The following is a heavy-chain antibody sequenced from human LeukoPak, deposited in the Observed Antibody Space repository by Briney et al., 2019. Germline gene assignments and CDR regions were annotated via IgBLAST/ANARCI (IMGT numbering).Heavy chain of an antibody. CDR3: AKHPLGFYYDFWSVSEPYFDY. D-gene: IGHD3-3*01. CDR1: GFTFSSYA. V-gene: IGHV3-23*01. J-gene: IGHJ4*02. Sequence: GGSLRLSCAASGFTFSSYAMSWARQAPGKGLEWVSAISGSGGSTYYADSVKGRFTISRDNSKNTLYLQMNSLRAEDTAVYYCAKHPLGFYYDFWSVSEPYFDYWGKGPLVTVSS. CDR2: ISGSGGST.